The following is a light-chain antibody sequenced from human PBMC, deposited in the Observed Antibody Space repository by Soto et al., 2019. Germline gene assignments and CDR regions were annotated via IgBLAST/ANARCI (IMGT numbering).Light chain of an antibody. J-gene: IGKJ1*01. V-gene: IGKV1-17*01. CDR2: AAS. CDR1: QGIRND. CDR3: LQYNRYPRT. Sequence: DIQMTQSPASLSASVGDRVIITCRASQGIRNDLGWYQQKVGKAPKRLIFAASSLQSGVPSRFSGSGSGTEFTLTISSLQPEDFGSYYCLQYNRYPRTFGQRTKVDIK.